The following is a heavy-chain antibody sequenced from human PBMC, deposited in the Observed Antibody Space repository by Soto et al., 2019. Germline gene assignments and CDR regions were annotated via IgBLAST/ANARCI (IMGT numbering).Heavy chain of an antibody. D-gene: IGHD4-17*01. V-gene: IGHV4-59*01. J-gene: IGHJ6*02. CDR3: ARLRTLDGEYKLGAMDV. CDR2: VYFTGDT. Sequence: PSETLSLTCTVSGGSIDRYYWSWIRQLPGKGLEWVGYVYFTGDTYGNPSLKSRLTMSVDSSNQISLTLTSVTAADTAVYYCARLRTLDGEYKLGAMDVWGQGTAVTVSS. CDR1: GGSIDRYY.